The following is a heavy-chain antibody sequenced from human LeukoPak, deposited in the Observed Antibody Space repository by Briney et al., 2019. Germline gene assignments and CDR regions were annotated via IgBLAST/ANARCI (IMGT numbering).Heavy chain of an antibody. Sequence: PSETLSLTCTVSGGSISHYYWSWIRQSPGKGLEWIGYIYYSGSTNYNPSLKSRVTISVDTSKNQFSLKLSSVTAADTAVYYCARDGVIHDSSGYYFGWFDPWGQGTLVTVSS. J-gene: IGHJ5*02. CDR2: IYYSGST. CDR3: ARDGVIHDSSGYYFGWFDP. CDR1: GGSISHYY. V-gene: IGHV4-59*01. D-gene: IGHD3-22*01.